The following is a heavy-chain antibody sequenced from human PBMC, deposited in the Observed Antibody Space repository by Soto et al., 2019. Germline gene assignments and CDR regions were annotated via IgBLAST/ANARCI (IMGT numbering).Heavy chain of an antibody. V-gene: IGHV1-69*13. CDR1: GGTFSSYA. CDR2: IIPIFGTA. J-gene: IGHJ3*02. D-gene: IGHD3-22*01. Sequence: ASVKVSCKASGGTFSSYAISWVRQAPGQGLEWMGGIIPIFGTANYAQKFQGRVTITADESTSTAYMELSSLRSEDTAVYYCARDYYDSSGYYYGYAFDIWGQGTMVTVSS. CDR3: ARDYYDSSGYYYGYAFDI.